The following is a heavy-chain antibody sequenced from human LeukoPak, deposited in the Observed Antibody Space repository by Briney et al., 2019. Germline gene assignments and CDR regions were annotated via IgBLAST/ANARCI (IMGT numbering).Heavy chain of an antibody. V-gene: IGHV3-73*01. J-gene: IGHJ4*02. CDR1: GFTFSGSA. CDR3: SRLNSASWLD. D-gene: IGHD6-13*01. Sequence: PGGSLRLSCEASGFTFSGSAMHWVRQASGKGLEWVGRIRTKADNYATVYAASVKGRFTISRDDSKNTAYLQMNSLKTEDTAVYYCSRLNSASWLDWGQGTLVTVSS. CDR2: IRTKADNYAT.